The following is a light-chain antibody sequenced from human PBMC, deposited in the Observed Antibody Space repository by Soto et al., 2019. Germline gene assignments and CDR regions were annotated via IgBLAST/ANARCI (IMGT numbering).Light chain of an antibody. V-gene: IGKV3-20*01. J-gene: IGKJ1*01. CDR1: QSVSSSF. Sequence: EIVFTQSPGTLSLSPGERATLSCRASQSVSSSFLGWYQQKPGQAPRLLIYGASSRATGIPDRFSGSGSGTEFTLTISRLEPEDFAVYYCQQYGSSSWTFGQGTKV. CDR3: QQYGSSSWT. CDR2: GAS.